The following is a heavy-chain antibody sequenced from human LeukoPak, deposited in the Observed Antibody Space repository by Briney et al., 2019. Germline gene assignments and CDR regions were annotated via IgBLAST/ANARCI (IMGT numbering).Heavy chain of an antibody. Sequence: SGGSLRLSCAASGFTFSDYYMTWIRRAPGKGLEWLSYITSSGSTIYYADSVKGRFTISRDNAKNSLYLQMNSLRAEDTAVYYCARVLHKRNYDSSVYYGYWGQGTLVTVSS. CDR3: ARVLHKRNYDSSVYYGY. D-gene: IGHD3-22*01. CDR2: ITSSGSTI. J-gene: IGHJ4*02. V-gene: IGHV3-11*04. CDR1: GFTFSDYY.